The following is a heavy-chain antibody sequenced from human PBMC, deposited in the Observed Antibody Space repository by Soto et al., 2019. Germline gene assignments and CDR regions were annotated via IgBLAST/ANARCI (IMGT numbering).Heavy chain of an antibody. Sequence: GESLKISCKGSGYSFTSYWIGWVRQMPGKGLEWMGIIYPGDSDTRYSPSFQGQVTISADKSISTAYLQWSSLKASDTAMYYCARLGPYDSSGYYYLPFDYWGQGTLVTV. CDR3: ARLGPYDSSGYYYLPFDY. V-gene: IGHV5-51*01. J-gene: IGHJ4*02. CDR1: GYSFTSYW. CDR2: IYPGDSDT. D-gene: IGHD3-22*01.